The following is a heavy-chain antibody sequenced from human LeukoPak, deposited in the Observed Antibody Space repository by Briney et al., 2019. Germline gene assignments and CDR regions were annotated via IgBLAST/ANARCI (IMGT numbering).Heavy chain of an antibody. CDR2: ISGSAGST. CDR3: GRGSGVADY. V-gene: IGHV3-23*01. CDR1: GFTFSSYA. D-gene: IGHD3-10*01. J-gene: IGHJ4*02. Sequence: GGSLRLSCVASGFTFSSYAMTWVRQAPGKGLEWVSSISGSAGSTWYADSVKGRFTISRDNAKNTLYLQMTSLRVEDTAVYYCGRGSGVADYWGQGALVTVSS.